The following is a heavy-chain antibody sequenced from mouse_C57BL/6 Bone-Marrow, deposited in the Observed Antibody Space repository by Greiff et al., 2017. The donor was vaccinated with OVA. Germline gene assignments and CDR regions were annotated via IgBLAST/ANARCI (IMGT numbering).Heavy chain of an antibody. D-gene: IGHD2-1*01. CDR3: AREGGNYC. Sequence: EVKVVESGGGLVKPGGSLKLSCAASGFTFSSYAMSWVRQTPEKRLEWVATISDGGSYTYYPDNVKGRFTISRDNAKNNLYLQMSHLKSEDTAMYYCAREGGNYCWGQGTTLTVSS. V-gene: IGHV5-4*01. CDR1: GFTFSSYA. J-gene: IGHJ2*01. CDR2: ISDGGSYT.